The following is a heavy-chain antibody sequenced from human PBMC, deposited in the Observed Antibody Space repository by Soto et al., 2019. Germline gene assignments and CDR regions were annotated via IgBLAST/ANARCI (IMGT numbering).Heavy chain of an antibody. CDR2: IYYSGST. CDR1: GGSISSSSYY. Sequence: SETLSLTCTVSGGSISSSSYYWGWIRQPPGKGLEWIGSIYYSGSTYYNPSLKSRVTISVDTPKNQFSLKLSSVTAADTAVYYCARQHYDFWSGYYYYYGMDVWGQGTTVTVS. D-gene: IGHD3-3*01. CDR3: ARQHYDFWSGYYYYYGMDV. J-gene: IGHJ6*02. V-gene: IGHV4-39*01.